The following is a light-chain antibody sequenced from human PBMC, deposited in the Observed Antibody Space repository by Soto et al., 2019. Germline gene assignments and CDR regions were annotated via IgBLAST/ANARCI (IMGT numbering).Light chain of an antibody. CDR1: QSVRSY. J-gene: IGKJ4*01. Sequence: EIVFTPSPATLSLFPGERATLSCRASQSVRSYLAWYQQKPGQPPRLLIYDASNRATGIPARFSVSGSGTDFTLTISSLEPEDFAVYYCQQRSKWLTFGGGTKV. CDR3: QQRSKWLT. V-gene: IGKV3-11*01. CDR2: DAS.